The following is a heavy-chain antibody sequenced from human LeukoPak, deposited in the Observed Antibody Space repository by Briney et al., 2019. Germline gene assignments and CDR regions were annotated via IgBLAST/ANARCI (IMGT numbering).Heavy chain of an antibody. CDR2: IYHSGST. CDR3: ARQLTVAGDAFDI. Sequence: SETLSLTCAVSGYSISSGYYWDWIRQPPGKGLGWIGRIYHSGSTYYNPSLKSRVTISVDTSKNHFSLNLSSVTAADTAVYYCARQLTVAGDAFDIWGQGTMVTVSS. J-gene: IGHJ3*02. V-gene: IGHV4-38-2*01. CDR1: GYSISSGYY. D-gene: IGHD6-13*01.